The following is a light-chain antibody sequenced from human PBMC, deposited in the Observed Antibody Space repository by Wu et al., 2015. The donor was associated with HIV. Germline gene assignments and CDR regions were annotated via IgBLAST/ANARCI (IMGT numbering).Light chain of an antibody. J-gene: IGKJ3*01. CDR1: QSVASTN. V-gene: IGKV3-15*01. CDR3: QQYNGYPFT. Sequence: EIVMTQSPATLSVSPGERATVSCRASQSVASTNLAWYQQKPGQAPRLLIYGASTRATGVPARFSGSGSGTEFNLTIDSLQPEDFATYYCQQYNGYPFTFGPGTRVDF. CDR2: GAS.